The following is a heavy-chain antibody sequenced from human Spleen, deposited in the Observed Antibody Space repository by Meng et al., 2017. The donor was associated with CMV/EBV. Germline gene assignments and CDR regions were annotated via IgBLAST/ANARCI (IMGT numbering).Heavy chain of an antibody. CDR1: GFTFSSYA. J-gene: IGHJ4*02. Sequence: EVQLXXXXXGLVXPXXXLRLXXXASGFTFSSYAMSWVRQAPGKGLEWVSAISGSGGSTYYADSVKGRFTISRDNSKNTLYLQMNSLRAEDTAVYYCAKDTAYSSSSGETDYWGQGTLVTVSS. CDR3: AKDTAYSSSSGETDY. V-gene: IGHV3-23*01. CDR2: ISGSGGST. D-gene: IGHD6-6*01.